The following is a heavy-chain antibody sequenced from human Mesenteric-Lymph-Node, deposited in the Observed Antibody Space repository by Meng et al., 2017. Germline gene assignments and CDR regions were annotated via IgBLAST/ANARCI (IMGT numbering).Heavy chain of an antibody. D-gene: IGHD6-13*01. J-gene: IGHJ4*02. CDR2: IIPILGIA. CDR1: GYTFTSYD. Sequence: SVKVSCKASGYTFTSYDINWVRQATGQGLEWMGRIIPILGIANYAQKFQGRVTITADKSTSTAYMELSSLRSEDTAVYYCARGYSSSRHPFDYWGQGTLVTVSS. CDR3: ARGYSSSRHPFDY. V-gene: IGHV1-69*04.